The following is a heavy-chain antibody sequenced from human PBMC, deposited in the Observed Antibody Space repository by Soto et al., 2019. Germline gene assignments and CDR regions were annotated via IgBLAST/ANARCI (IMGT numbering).Heavy chain of an antibody. V-gene: IGHV1-3*01. J-gene: IGHJ6*02. D-gene: IGHD2-2*01. Sequence: ASVKVSCKASGYTFISYAMHWVRQAPGQRXEWMGWINAGNGNTKYSQKFQGRVTITRDTSASTAYMELSSLRSEDTAVYYCASLLGYCSSTSCYGYYYRMDVWGQGTAVTVSS. CDR2: INAGNGNT. CDR1: GYTFISYA. CDR3: ASLLGYCSSTSCYGYYYRMDV.